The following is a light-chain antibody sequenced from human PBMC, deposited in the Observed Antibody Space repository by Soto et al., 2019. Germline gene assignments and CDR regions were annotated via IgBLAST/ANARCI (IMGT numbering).Light chain of an antibody. Sequence: DIQMTQSPSTLSASVGDRVTITCRASQSITGWLAWFQQKPGKAPKLLISKASNLESGVPSRFSGSGSGTECTLTISGLQPDDFATYYCQQYNPYAPWTFGQGTKVEIK. CDR3: QQYNPYAPWT. J-gene: IGKJ1*01. CDR1: QSITGW. CDR2: KAS. V-gene: IGKV1-5*03.